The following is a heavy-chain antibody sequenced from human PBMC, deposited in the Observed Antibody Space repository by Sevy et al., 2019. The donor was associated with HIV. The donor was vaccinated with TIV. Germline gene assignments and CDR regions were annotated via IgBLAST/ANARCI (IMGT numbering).Heavy chain of an antibody. Sequence: WGSLRLSCAASGFTFSSYWMSWVRQAPGKGLEWVANIKQDGSDKYYVDSVKGRFTISRDNAKNSLYLQMNSLRVEDTAVYYCASPGTKGFDPWGQGTLVTVSS. J-gene: IGHJ5*02. V-gene: IGHV3-7*03. CDR1: GFTFSSYW. D-gene: IGHD2-8*01. CDR3: ASPGTKGFDP. CDR2: IKQDGSDK.